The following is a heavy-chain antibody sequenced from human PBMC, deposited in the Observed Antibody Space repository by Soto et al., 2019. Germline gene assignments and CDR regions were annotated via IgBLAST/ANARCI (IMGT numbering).Heavy chain of an antibody. D-gene: IGHD6-13*01. V-gene: IGHV5-51*01. CDR3: ARSPRSSPYFDY. CDR1: GYTFSNFW. Sequence: GESLKISWQSSGYTFSNFWIGWVRQLPGKGLEWMGIIYPGDHETRYSPSLHGKVTISADRSINTAYLQWNSLEASDTAFYFCARSPRSSPYFDYWGQGALVTVS. CDR2: IYPGDHET. J-gene: IGHJ4*02.